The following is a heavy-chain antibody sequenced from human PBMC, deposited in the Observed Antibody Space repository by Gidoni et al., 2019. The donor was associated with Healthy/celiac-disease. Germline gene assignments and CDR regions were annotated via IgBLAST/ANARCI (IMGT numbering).Heavy chain of an antibody. CDR2: IIPILGIA. D-gene: IGHD3-10*01. V-gene: IGHV1-69*04. CDR1: GGTFSSYA. J-gene: IGHJ4*02. CDR3: ARDYYGSGSYLAFDY. Sequence: QVQLVQSGAEVKKPGSSVKVSCKASGGTFSSYAISWVRQAPGQGLEGMGRIIPILGIANYAQKFQGRVTITADKSTSTAYMELSSLRSEDTAVYYCARDYYGSGSYLAFDYWGQGTLVTVSS.